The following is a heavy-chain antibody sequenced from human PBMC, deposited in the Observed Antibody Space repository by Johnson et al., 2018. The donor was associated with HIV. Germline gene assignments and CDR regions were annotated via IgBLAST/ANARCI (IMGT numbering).Heavy chain of an antibody. Sequence: VQLVESGGGLVQPGRSLRLSCAASGFTFDDYAMHWVRQAPGKGLEWVSGISWNSGSIGYADSVKGRFTISRYNAKNSLYLQMNSLRAEDTALYYCARERDPERGAQKSGVYAFDIWGQGTMVTVSS. V-gene: IGHV3-9*01. CDR3: ARERDPERGAQKSGVYAFDI. J-gene: IGHJ3*02. CDR2: ISWNSGSI. D-gene: IGHD3-10*01. CDR1: GFTFDDYA.